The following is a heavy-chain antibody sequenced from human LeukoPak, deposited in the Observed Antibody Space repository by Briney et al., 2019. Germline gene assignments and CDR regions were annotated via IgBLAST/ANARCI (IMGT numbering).Heavy chain of an antibody. CDR3: ARDWSVDSSGYYFDL. CDR2: IYYSGST. D-gene: IGHD3-22*01. Sequence: SETLSLTCTVSGGSISSGGYYWSWIRQHPGKGLEWIGYIYYSGSTYYNPSLKSRVTISVDTSKNQFSLELSSVTAADTAVYYCARDWSVDSSGYYFDLWGRGTLVTVSS. J-gene: IGHJ2*01. V-gene: IGHV4-31*03. CDR1: GGSISSGGYY.